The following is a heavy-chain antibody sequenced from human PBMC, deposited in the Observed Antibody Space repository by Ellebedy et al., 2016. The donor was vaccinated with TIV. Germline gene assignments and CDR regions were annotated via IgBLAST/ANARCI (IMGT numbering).Heavy chain of an antibody. CDR1: GGSFSGYY. V-gene: IGHV4-34*01. J-gene: IGHJ6*03. CDR3: ARGIKYCSSTSCYDPFSYYYYMDV. CDR2: INHSGST. Sequence: SETLSLTXAVYGGSFSGYYWSWIRQPPGKGLEWIGEINHSGSTNYNPSLKSRVTISVDTSKNQFSLKLSSVTAADTAVYYCARGIKYCSSTSCYDPFSYYYYMDVWGKGTTVTVSS. D-gene: IGHD2-2*01.